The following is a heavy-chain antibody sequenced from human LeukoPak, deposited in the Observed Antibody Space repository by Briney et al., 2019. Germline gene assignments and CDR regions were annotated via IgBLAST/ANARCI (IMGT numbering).Heavy chain of an antibody. CDR3: ARATRLTTYDFWYFDL. V-gene: IGHV4-34*01. D-gene: IGHD4-17*01. Sequence: PSETLSLTCAVYGGSFSGYYWSWIRQPPGKGLEWIGEINHSGSTNYNPSLKSRVTISVDTSKNQFSLKLSSVTAADTAVYYCARATRLTTYDFWYFDLWGRGTLVTVSS. J-gene: IGHJ2*01. CDR2: INHSGST. CDR1: GGSFSGYY.